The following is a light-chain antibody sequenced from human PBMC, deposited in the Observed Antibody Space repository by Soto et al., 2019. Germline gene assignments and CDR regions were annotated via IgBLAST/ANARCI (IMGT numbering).Light chain of an antibody. J-gene: IGKJ1*01. CDR1: QGIRND. Sequence: DIQMTQSPSSLSASVGDRVTITCRASQGIRNDLARYQQKPGKAPKRLLYGTTTLQSGVPSRFIGSGSGTEFTLTISSLQPEDFATYYCLQHNSYPWTFGQGTKVEIK. V-gene: IGKV1-17*01. CDR2: GTT. CDR3: LQHNSYPWT.